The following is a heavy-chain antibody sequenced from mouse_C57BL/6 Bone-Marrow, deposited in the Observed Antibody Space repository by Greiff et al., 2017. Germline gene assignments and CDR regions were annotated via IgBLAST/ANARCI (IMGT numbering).Heavy chain of an antibody. CDR3: AKLTGTPY. CDR1: GYAFTNYL. Sequence: VQLQQSGAELVRPGTSVKVSCKASGYAFTNYLIEWVKQRPGQGLEWIGMINPGSGGTNYNEKFKGKATLTADKSSSTAYMQLSSLTSEDSAVYFCAKLTGTPYWGQGTLVTVSA. CDR2: INPGSGGT. J-gene: IGHJ3*01. V-gene: IGHV1-54*01. D-gene: IGHD4-1*01.